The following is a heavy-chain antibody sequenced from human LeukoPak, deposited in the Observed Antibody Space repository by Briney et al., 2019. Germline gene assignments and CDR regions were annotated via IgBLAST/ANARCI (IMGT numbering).Heavy chain of an antibody. CDR1: GFTFSSYW. D-gene: IGHD1-14*01. CDR3: TTDGGITIRPLFDF. CDR2: IKSENDGGTT. V-gene: IGHV3-15*01. J-gene: IGHJ4*02. Sequence: PGGSLRLSCAASGFTFSSYWMSWVRQAPGKGLEWVGRIKSENDGGTTDYAAPVRGRFTISTDDSKITSYLQMNNLKIEDTAVYYCTTDGGITIRPLFDFWGQGTLVTVSS.